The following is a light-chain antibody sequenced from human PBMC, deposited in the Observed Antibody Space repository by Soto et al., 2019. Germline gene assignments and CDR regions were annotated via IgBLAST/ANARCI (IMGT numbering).Light chain of an antibody. CDR2: GAS. J-gene: IGKJ1*01. V-gene: IGKV3-20*01. CDR3: QHYNSYSEA. Sequence: EIVLTQSPGTLSLSPVKRATLSCRASQSISSSYLAWYQQRPGQAPRLLIYGASSRATGIPDRFSGSGSGTEFTLTISSLQPDDFATYYCQHYNSYSEAFGQGTKVDIK. CDR1: QSISSSY.